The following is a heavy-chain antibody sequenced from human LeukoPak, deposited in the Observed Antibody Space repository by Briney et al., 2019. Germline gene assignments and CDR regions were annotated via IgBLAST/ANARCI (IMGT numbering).Heavy chain of an antibody. CDR2: ISAYNGNT. CDR3: ARVAVPSSSVVFLGY. D-gene: IGHD6-6*01. Sequence: ASVKVSCKASGYTFTSYGISGVRQAPGQGLEWMGWISAYNGNTNYAQKLHGRVTMTTDTSTSKAYMELRSLRSDDTAVYYCARVAVPSSSVVFLGYWGQGTLVTVSS. J-gene: IGHJ4*02. V-gene: IGHV1-18*01. CDR1: GYTFTSYG.